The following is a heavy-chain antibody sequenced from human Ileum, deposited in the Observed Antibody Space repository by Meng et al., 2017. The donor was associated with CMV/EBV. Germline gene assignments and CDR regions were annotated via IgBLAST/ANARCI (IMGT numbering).Heavy chain of an antibody. CDR1: GITFSTYA. CDR2: ISGTDDDSA. V-gene: IGHV3-23*01. Sequence: GGSLRLSCAASGITFSTYAMSWVRQAPGKGLEWVSSISGTDDDSANYADSVRGRFTISRDNSKNTLYLQMNSLRAEDTAVYYCAKLEVLRFLEWLPVDYWGQGTRVTVSS. CDR3: AKLEVLRFLEWLPVDY. D-gene: IGHD3-3*01. J-gene: IGHJ4*02.